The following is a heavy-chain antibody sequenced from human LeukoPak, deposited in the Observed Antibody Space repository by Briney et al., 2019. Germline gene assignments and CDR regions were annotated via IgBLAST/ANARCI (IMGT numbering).Heavy chain of an antibody. V-gene: IGHV3-33*01. CDR3: ARDSGVHSGSPFDY. Sequence: GGSLILSCAASGFTFGSYGMHWVRQAPGKGLEWVAVIWYDGSNKYYADSVKGRFTISRDNSKNTLYLQMNSLRAEDTAVYYCARDSGVHSGSPFDYRGRGTLVTVSS. CDR1: GFTFGSYG. D-gene: IGHD1-26*01. J-gene: IGHJ4*02. CDR2: IWYDGSNK.